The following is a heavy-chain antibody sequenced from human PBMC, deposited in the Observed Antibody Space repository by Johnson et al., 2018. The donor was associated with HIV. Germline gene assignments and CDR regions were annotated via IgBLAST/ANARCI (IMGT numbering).Heavy chain of an antibody. D-gene: IGHD2-2*02. CDR2: ISYDGSNK. CDR3: ASIQGGI. Sequence: QVQLVESGGGVVQPGGSLRLSCAASGFTFSSYGMHWVRQAPGKGLEWVAVISYDGSNKYYADSVKGRFTISRDNSKNTLYLQMNSLRAEDTAVYYCASIQGGIWGQGTMVTVSS. CDR1: GFTFSSYG. J-gene: IGHJ3*02. V-gene: IGHV3-30*03.